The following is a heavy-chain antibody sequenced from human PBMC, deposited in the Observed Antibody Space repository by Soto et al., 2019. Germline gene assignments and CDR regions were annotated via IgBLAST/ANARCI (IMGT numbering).Heavy chain of an antibody. V-gene: IGHV3-23*01. CDR2: LSGSGGST. CDR1: GFSFIKYA. D-gene: IGHD3-10*01. CDR3: ARGFSAGKGSPPDY. J-gene: IGHJ4*02. Sequence: EVQLLESGGGLVQPGGSLRLSCAASGFSFIKYAMSWVRQAPGKGLEWVSGLSGSGGSTSSADSVKGRFAISRDNSTNTLYLHMNSLRDGDTAIYYCARGFSAGKGSPPDYWGQGTLVTVSS.